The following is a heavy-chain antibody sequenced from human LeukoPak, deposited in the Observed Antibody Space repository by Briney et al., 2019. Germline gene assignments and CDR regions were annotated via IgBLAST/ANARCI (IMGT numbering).Heavy chain of an antibody. CDR3: AKGRSEYSYTSDAFNV. Sequence: GGSLRLSCAASGFTFSIYAMTWVRQAPGKGLEWVSTLTFSGGSTYYADSVKGRFTISRDNSKNTLYLQMNSLRAEDTAVYYCAKGRSEYSYTSDAFNVWGQGTMITVPS. CDR2: LTFSGGST. D-gene: IGHD5-18*01. CDR1: GFTFSIYA. J-gene: IGHJ3*01. V-gene: IGHV3-23*01.